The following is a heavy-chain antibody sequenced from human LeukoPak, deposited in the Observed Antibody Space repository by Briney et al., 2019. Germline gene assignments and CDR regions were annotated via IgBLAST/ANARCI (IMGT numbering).Heavy chain of an antibody. D-gene: IGHD2-21*02. CDR1: GFTVSSNY. J-gene: IGHJ1*01. CDR2: IDRGGNT. Sequence: PGGSLRLSCAVSGFTVSSNYMDWVRQAPGQGQEWVSTIDRGGNTNDADSVKCRFTISRDNSKNTLYLQMTRLSAAEPVVYYCASDGTAMSIQHRGQGTLGTVSS. CDR3: ASDGTAMSIQH. V-gene: IGHV3-66*01.